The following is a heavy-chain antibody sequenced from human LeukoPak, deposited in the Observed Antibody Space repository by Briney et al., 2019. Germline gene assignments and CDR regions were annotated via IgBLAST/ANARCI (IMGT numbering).Heavy chain of an antibody. Sequence: GGSPRLSCSASGFTFNRFYLHWVRQAPGKGLEFVSHISSNGATTYYADSVKGRFTISRDNSKNTLYLQMSSLRADDTAVYYCVKGRSIAAPNNDFFDSWGQGALVTVSS. J-gene: IGHJ4*02. D-gene: IGHD6-6*01. CDR1: GFTFNRFY. V-gene: IGHV3-64D*06. CDR2: ISSNGATT. CDR3: VKGRSIAAPNNDFFDS.